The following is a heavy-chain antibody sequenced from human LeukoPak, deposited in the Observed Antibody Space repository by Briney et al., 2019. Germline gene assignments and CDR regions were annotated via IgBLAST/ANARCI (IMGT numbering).Heavy chain of an antibody. V-gene: IGHV5-51*01. D-gene: IGHD6-13*01. CDR2: FYPGDSDT. J-gene: IGHJ3*02. CDR1: GYSFTSYW. CDR3: ARGEQQLPYAFDI. Sequence: GESLKISCKGSGYSFTSYWFGWVRQLPGKGLEWRGIFYPGDSDTRSSPSFQGQVTISADKSSSTAYLQWSSLKASDTAMYYCARGEQQLPYAFDIWGQGTMVTVSS.